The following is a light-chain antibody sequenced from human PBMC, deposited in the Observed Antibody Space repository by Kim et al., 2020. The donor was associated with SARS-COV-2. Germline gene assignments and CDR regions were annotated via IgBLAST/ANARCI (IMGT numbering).Light chain of an antibody. CDR2: DAS. V-gene: IGKV3-11*01. CDR1: QTVRNY. Sequence: EIVLTQSPATLSLSPGERATLSCRASQTVRNYLAWYQWKPGQSPRLLFYDASERATGIPARFSSGGSGTDFTLNISSVEPEDFALYYCQQRNIWITFGRGTRLEIK. CDR3: QQRNIWIT. J-gene: IGKJ5*01.